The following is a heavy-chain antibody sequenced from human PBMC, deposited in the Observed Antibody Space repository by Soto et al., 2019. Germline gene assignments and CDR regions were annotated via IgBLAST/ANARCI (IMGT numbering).Heavy chain of an antibody. CDR2: IWYDGSDK. Sequence: QVQLVESGGGVVQPGRSLRLSCAASGFTFSSYGMHWVRQAPGKGLEWVAVIWYDGSDKYDADSVKGRFTISRDNSTNTLYLQINSVRAEDTAVYYCAREGMAVVTATQPYWYFDLWGRGTLVTVSS. V-gene: IGHV3-33*01. CDR1: GFTFSSYG. J-gene: IGHJ2*01. D-gene: IGHD2-21*02. CDR3: AREGMAVVTATQPYWYFDL.